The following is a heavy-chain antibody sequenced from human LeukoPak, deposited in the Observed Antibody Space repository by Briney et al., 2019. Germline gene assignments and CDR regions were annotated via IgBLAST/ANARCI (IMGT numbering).Heavy chain of an antibody. D-gene: IGHD3-10*01. Sequence: AGGSLRLSCAASGFTFSSYGMHWARQAPGKGLEWVAVISYDGSNKYYADSVKGRFTISRDNSKNTLYLQMNSLRAEDTAVYYCAKDSLWFGESNDAFDIWGQGTMVTVSS. CDR2: ISYDGSNK. CDR1: GFTFSSYG. CDR3: AKDSLWFGESNDAFDI. J-gene: IGHJ3*02. V-gene: IGHV3-30*18.